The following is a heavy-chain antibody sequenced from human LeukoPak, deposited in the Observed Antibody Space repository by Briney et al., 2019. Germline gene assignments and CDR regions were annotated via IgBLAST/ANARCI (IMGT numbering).Heavy chain of an antibody. V-gene: IGHV3-21*01. CDR3: ARGINYFRSGSYLRDYFGP. CDR1: GFDFSTYS. J-gene: IGHJ5*02. D-gene: IGHD3-10*01. Sequence: GGSLRLTCAVAGFDFSTYSVNWIRQAPGKALEWVSSISGGETYIFYADSVKGRFTISRDTAKNSVYLQMISLRVEDTAVYYCARGINYFRSGSYLRDYFGPWGQGTLVTVSS. CDR2: ISGGETYI.